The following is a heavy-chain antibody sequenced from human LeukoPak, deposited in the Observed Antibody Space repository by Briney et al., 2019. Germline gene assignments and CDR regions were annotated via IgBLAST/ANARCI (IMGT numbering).Heavy chain of an antibody. V-gene: IGHV3-48*04. CDR2: ISSSGSTR. CDR1: GFTFNSYS. D-gene: IGHD5-12*01. J-gene: IGHJ4*02. CDR3: AKVEINWSMDITDY. Sequence: GGSLRLSCAASGFTFNSYSMNWVRQAPGKGLEWISYISSSGSTRFYADSVKGRFTISRDNAKNSLYLQMNSLRAEDTAVYYCAKVEINWSMDITDYWGQGTLVTVSS.